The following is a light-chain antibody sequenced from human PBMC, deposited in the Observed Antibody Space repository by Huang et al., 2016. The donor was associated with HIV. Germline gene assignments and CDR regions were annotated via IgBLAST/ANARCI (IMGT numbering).Light chain of an antibody. CDR1: QSVHSY. CDR2: DAS. CDR3: QQRSAWPLT. V-gene: IGKV3-11*01. Sequence: EIVLTQSPATLSLSPGERATLSCRASQSVHSYLAWYQQKLVQAPRLLISDASNRATGIPARFSGSGSGTDFTLTISNLQSEDFAVYYCQQRSAWPLTFGGGTKVEI. J-gene: IGKJ4*01.